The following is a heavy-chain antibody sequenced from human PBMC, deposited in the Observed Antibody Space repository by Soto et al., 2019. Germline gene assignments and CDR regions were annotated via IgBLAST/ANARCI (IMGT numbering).Heavy chain of an antibody. J-gene: IGHJ4*02. CDR2: ISYDGSNK. CDR3: AKGSSSGIYSDFDY. D-gene: IGHD1-26*01. CDR1: GFTFSSYG. V-gene: IGHV3-30*18. Sequence: QVQLVESGGGVVQPGRSLRLSCAASGFTFSSYGMYWVRQAPGKGLEWVAGISYDGSNKYYADSVKGRFTISRDNSKNTLYLQMNSLRAEDTAVYYCAKGSSSGIYSDFDYWGQGTLVTVSS.